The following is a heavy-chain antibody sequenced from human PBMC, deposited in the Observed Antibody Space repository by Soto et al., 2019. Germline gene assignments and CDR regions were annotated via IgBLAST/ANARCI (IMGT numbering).Heavy chain of an antibody. D-gene: IGHD2-21*02. CDR1: GYTFTSYA. CDR3: ARSIVVVTALDY. CDR2: INAGNGNT. J-gene: IGHJ4*02. V-gene: IGHV1-3*01. Sequence: ASVKVYCKASGYTFTSYAMHLVRQAPGQRLEWMGWINAGNGNTKYSQKFQGRVTITRDTSASTAYMELSSLRSEDTAVYYCARSIVVVTALDYWGQGTLVTVSP.